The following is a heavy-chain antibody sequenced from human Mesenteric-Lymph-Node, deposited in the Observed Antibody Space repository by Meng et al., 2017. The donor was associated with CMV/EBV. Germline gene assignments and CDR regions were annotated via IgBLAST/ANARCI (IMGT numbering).Heavy chain of an antibody. CDR3: ARIYCESNSCAYYFDL. D-gene: IGHD2/OR15-2a*01. V-gene: IGHV3-48*04. CDR2: ISGRSSTI. CDR1: GFTFSSSS. Sequence: GGSLRLSCAASGFTFSSSSINWVRQAPGKGLEWVSYISGRSSTIYYADSVKGRFTISRDNAKNSLYLQMNSLRAEDTAVYYCARIYCESNSCAYYFDLWGQGTLVTVSS. J-gene: IGHJ4*02.